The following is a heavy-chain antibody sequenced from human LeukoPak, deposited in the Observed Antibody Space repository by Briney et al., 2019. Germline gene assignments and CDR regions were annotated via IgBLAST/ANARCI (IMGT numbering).Heavy chain of an antibody. V-gene: IGHV3-30*03. Sequence: PGRSLRLSCAASGFTFSSYGMHWVRQAPGKGLEWVAVISYDKSNKYYADSVQGRFTISRDNSKNMLFLQMNSLRAEDTAVYYCARNTPQGGYNNGYDYWGQGTLVTVSS. CDR1: GFTFSSYG. CDR2: ISYDKSNK. CDR3: ARNTPQGGYNNGYDY. D-gene: IGHD5-18*01. J-gene: IGHJ4*02.